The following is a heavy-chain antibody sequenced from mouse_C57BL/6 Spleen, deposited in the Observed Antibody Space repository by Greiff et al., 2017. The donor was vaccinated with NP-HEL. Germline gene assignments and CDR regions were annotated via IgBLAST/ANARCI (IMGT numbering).Heavy chain of an antibody. CDR3: ATPKYGSSWNAMDY. V-gene: IGHV1-4*01. D-gene: IGHD1-1*01. Sequence: VKLMESGAELARPGASVKMSCKASGYTFTSYTMHWVKQRPGQGLEWIGYINPSSGYTKYNQKFKDKATLTADKSSSTAYMQLSSLTSEDSAVYYCATPKYGSSWNAMDYWGQGTSVTVSS. CDR1: GYTFTSYT. CDR2: INPSSGYT. J-gene: IGHJ4*01.